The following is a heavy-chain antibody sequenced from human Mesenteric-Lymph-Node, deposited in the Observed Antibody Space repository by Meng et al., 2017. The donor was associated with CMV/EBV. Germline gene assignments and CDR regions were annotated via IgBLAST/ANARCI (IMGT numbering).Heavy chain of an antibody. V-gene: IGHV4-59*02. J-gene: IGHJ2*01. D-gene: IGHD2-15*01. CDR3: ARGLFCSGGSCYWYFDL. Sequence: SETLSLTCTVSGDSVRFYYWSWLRQPPGKGLEWLGYVYSSGSTTYSPSLKSPVTISIDTSKNQFSLKLSSVTAADTAVYYCARGLFCSGGSCYWYFDLWGRGTLVTVSS. CDR1: GDSVRFYY. CDR2: VYSSGST.